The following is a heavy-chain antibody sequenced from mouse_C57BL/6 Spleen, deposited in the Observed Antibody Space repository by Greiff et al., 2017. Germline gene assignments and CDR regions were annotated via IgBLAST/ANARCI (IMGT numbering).Heavy chain of an antibody. CDR2: ISYSGIT. Sequence: DVQLQQSGPGLAKPSPTLSLTCSVTGYSITSDYWNWIRKFPGNKLEYMGYISYSGITYYNPSLKSRISITRDTSKTQYYLQLNSVTTEDTATYYCARYSNYYFDYWGQGTTLTVSS. D-gene: IGHD2-5*01. CDR3: ARYSNYYFDY. J-gene: IGHJ2*01. CDR1: GYSITSDY. V-gene: IGHV3-8*01.